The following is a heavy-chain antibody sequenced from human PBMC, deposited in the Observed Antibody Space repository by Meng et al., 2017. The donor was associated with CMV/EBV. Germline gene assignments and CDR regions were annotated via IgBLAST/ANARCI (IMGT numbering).Heavy chain of an antibody. J-gene: IGHJ5*02. Sequence: GGSLRLSCAASGFTFSSYAMSWVRQAPGKGLEWVSAISGSGGSTYHADSVKGRFTISRDNSKNTLYLQMNSLRAEDTAVYYCAKVTLGYCSSTSCYPWFDPWGQGTLVTVSS. CDR2: ISGSGGST. CDR1: GFTFSSYA. D-gene: IGHD2-2*01. CDR3: AKVTLGYCSSTSCYPWFDP. V-gene: IGHV3-23*01.